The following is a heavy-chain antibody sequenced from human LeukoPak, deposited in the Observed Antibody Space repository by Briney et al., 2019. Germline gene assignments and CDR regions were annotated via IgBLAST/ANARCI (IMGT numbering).Heavy chain of an antibody. D-gene: IGHD2-21*02. J-gene: IGHJ4*02. CDR2: ISWDGGST. V-gene: IGHV3-43D*04. CDR1: GFTFVDYA. CDR3: AKAAYCGGDCYPEEYYFDY. Sequence: GGSLRLSCAASGFTFVDYAMHWVRQAPGKGLEWVSLISWDGGSTYYADSVKGRFTISRDNSKNSLYLQMNSLRAEDTALYYCAKAAYCGGDCYPEEYYFDYWGQGTLVTVSS.